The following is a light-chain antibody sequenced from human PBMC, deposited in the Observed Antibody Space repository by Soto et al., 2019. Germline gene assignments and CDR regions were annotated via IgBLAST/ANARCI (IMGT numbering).Light chain of an antibody. CDR3: SSYTTTTARV. V-gene: IGLV2-14*01. CDR1: RSDIGGYNY. CDR2: EVS. Sequence: QSALTQPASVSGSPGQSITISCIGTRSDIGGYNYVSWHQQHPGKAPKLMIYEVSNRPSGVSSRFSGSKSGNTASLTISGLQAEDEADYYCSSYTTTTARVFGGGTKLTVL. J-gene: IGLJ3*02.